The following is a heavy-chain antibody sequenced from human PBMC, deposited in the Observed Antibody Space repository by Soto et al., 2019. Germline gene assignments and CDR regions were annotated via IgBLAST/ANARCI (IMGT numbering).Heavy chain of an antibody. V-gene: IGHV1-18*01. Sequence: QVQLVQSRGEVKKPGASVKVSCKTSGYSFTTYGISWVRQAPGQGLEWMGWISGYNGNTNYAQKLQGRVTMTTDTCTSTAYMELRSLRSDDTAVYYCAREGPAPYYSYGMDVWGQGSTVTVPS. J-gene: IGHJ6*02. CDR1: GYSFTTYG. CDR3: AREGPAPYYSYGMDV. CDR2: ISGYNGNT.